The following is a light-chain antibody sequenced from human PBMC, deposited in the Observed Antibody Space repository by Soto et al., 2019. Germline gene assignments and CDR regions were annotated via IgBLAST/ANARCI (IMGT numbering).Light chain of an antibody. CDR3: SSYTGRSNHV. CDR2: DVS. CDR1: SSDVGGYNF. J-gene: IGLJ1*01. Sequence: QSVLTQPASVSGSPGQSITISCTGTSSDVGGYNFVSWYQQHPGKAPKLIIYDVSNRPSGVSYRFSGSKSGNTASLTISGLQAEDEADYYCSSYTGRSNHVFGPGTKVTVL. V-gene: IGLV2-14*01.